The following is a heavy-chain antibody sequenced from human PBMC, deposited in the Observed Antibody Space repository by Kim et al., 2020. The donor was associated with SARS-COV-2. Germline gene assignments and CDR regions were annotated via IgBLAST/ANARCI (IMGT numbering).Heavy chain of an antibody. CDR3: ARGVLWFGENDY. V-gene: IGHV4-34*01. Sequence: NYNPSLKSRVTISVDTSKNQFSLKLSAVTAEDTAVYYCARGVLWFGENDYWGQGTLVTVSS. J-gene: IGHJ4*02. D-gene: IGHD3-10*01.